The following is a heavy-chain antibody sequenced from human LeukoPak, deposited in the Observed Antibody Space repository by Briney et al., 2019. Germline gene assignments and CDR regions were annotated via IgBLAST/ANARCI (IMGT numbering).Heavy chain of an antibody. Sequence: ASVKVSCKASGYTFTGYYMHWVRQAPGQGLEWMGRINPNSGGTNYAQKFQGRVTMTRDTSTSTAYMELSRLRSDDTAVYYCARGVVPAAIGANWFDPWGQGTLVTVSS. CDR1: GYTFTGYY. CDR2: INPNSGGT. V-gene: IGHV1-2*06. J-gene: IGHJ5*02. D-gene: IGHD2-2*02. CDR3: ARGVVPAAIGANWFDP.